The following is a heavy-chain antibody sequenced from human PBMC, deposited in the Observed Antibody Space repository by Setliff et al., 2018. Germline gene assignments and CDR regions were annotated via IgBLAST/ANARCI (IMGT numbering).Heavy chain of an antibody. D-gene: IGHD6-13*01. CDR3: AKDGSGSYDYLDY. J-gene: IGHJ4*02. CDR1: GFTFSSYT. CDR2: ITDDGGTT. Sequence: SCRTSGFTFSSYTMNWVRQAPGKGLEWVSAITDDGGTTHYAGSVMGRFTIARDNSNSALYLQMNSLRAEDTAVYYCAKDGSGSYDYLDYWGQGTLVTVSS. V-gene: IGHV3-23*01.